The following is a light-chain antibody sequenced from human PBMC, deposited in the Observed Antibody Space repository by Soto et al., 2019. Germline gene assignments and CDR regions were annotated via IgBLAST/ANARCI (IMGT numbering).Light chain of an antibody. CDR3: SSYTTSDTLVL. CDR1: TSYIAYYNY. Sequence: QSALTQPASVSGSPGQSITISCTGTTSYIAYYNYVSWYQHHPGKAPKLMIYEVTNRPSGVSNRFSGSKSGNTASLTISGLQSEDEADYYCSSYTTSDTLVLFGGGTKLTVL. CDR2: EVT. V-gene: IGLV2-14*01. J-gene: IGLJ2*01.